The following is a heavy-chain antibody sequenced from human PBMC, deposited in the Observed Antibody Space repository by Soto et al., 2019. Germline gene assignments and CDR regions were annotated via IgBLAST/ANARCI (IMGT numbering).Heavy chain of an antibody. Sequence: QVQLVQSGAEVKETGSSVRVSCKASGYTFTYRYLHWVRQAPGQAFEWMGWITPLNGDNNIAEKLQARVTITRDTPMSTAFMDLTSLRFEDTAMYYCARSRTFAGPLDAFDVWGQGTMIVVSS. CDR2: ITPLNGDN. D-gene: IGHD3-3*01. CDR1: GYTFTYRY. J-gene: IGHJ3*01. V-gene: IGHV1-45*02. CDR3: ARSRTFAGPLDAFDV.